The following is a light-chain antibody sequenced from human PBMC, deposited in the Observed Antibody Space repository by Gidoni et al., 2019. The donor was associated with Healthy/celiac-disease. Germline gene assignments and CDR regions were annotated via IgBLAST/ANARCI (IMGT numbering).Light chain of an antibody. J-gene: IGKJ2*01. Sequence: DIVLTQSPGTLSLSPGERATLSCRASQSVSSSYLAWYQQKPGQAPRLLSYGASSRATGIPDMFSGSGSGTDFTLTIIRLEPEDFAVYYCQQYGSSYTFGQGTKLEIK. CDR3: QQYGSSYT. V-gene: IGKV3-20*01. CDR1: QSVSSSY. CDR2: GAS.